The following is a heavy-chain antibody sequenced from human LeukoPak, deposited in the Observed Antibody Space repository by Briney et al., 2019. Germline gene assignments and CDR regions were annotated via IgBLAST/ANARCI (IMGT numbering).Heavy chain of an antibody. D-gene: IGHD3-10*01. Sequence: ASVKVSCKASGGTFSSYAISWVRQATGQGLEWMGRIIPIFGTANYAQKFQGRVTITTDESTSTAYMELSSLRSEDTAVYYCASSGSGSDDFDYWGQGTLVTVSS. V-gene: IGHV1-69*05. CDR1: GGTFSSYA. CDR2: IIPIFGTA. J-gene: IGHJ4*02. CDR3: ASSGSGSDDFDY.